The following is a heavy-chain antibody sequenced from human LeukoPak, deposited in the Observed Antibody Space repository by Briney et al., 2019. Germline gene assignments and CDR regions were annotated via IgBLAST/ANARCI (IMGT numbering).Heavy chain of an antibody. CDR2: INHSGST. V-gene: IGHV4-34*01. D-gene: IGHD6-6*01. CDR3: ARWTTARLYYFDN. CDR1: GGSFSGYY. J-gene: IGHJ4*02. Sequence: SETLSLTCAVYGGSFSGYYWSWIRQPPGKGLEWIGEINHSGSTNYNPSLKSRVTISVDTSKNQFSLKLSSVTAADTAVYYCARWTTARLYYFDNWGQGTLVTVS.